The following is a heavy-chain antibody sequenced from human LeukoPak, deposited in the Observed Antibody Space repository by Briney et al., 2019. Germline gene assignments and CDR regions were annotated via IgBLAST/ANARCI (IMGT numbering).Heavy chain of an antibody. V-gene: IGHV1-2*02. D-gene: IGHD5-24*01. Sequence: ASVKVSFKASGYTFTGYYMHWVRQAPGQGLEWMGWINPNSGGTNYAQKFQGRVTMTRDTSISAVYMELSGLRSDDTAVYYCARDGTGVYNLVQYWGQGTLVTVSS. CDR3: ARDGTGVYNLVQY. J-gene: IGHJ4*02. CDR1: GYTFTGYY. CDR2: INPNSGGT.